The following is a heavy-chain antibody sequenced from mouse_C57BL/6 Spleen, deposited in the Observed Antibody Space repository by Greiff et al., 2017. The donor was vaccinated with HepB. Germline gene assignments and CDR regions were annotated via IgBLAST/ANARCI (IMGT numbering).Heavy chain of an antibody. CDR2: ISDGGSYT. Sequence: DVMLVESGGGLVKPGGSLKLSCAASGFTFSSYAMSWVRQTPEKRLEWVATISDGGSYTYYPDNVKGRFTISRDNAKNNLYLQMSHLKSEDTAMYYCAREGGLREYFDVWGTGTTVTVSS. V-gene: IGHV5-4*01. CDR1: GFTFSSYA. D-gene: IGHD2-4*01. J-gene: IGHJ1*03. CDR3: AREGGLREYFDV.